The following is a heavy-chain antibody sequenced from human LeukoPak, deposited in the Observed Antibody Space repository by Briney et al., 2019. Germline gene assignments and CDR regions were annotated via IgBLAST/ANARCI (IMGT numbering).Heavy chain of an antibody. CDR1: GFTFSSYA. Sequence: GGSLRLSCAASGFTFSSYAMSWVRQAPGKGLEWVSAISGSGGSTYYADSVKGRFTISRDNSKNTLYLQMNSLRAEDTAVYYCAKARDYYDSSGPFDHWGQGALVTVSS. J-gene: IGHJ4*02. CDR2: ISGSGGST. V-gene: IGHV3-23*01. D-gene: IGHD3-22*01. CDR3: AKARDYYDSSGPFDH.